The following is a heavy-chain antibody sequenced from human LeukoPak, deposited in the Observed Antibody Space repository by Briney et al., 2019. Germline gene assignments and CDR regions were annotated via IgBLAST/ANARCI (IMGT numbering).Heavy chain of an antibody. V-gene: IGHV4-39*07. CDR3: ASQNGGYSYGYAPDKYYFDY. CDR2: IYYSGST. Sequence: SETLSLTCTVSVGSISSSSYYGGWIRQPPGKGLEWIGSIYYSGSTYYNPSLKSRVTISVDTSKNQFSLKLSSVTAADTAVYYCASQNGGYSYGYAPDKYYFDYWGQGTLVTVSS. D-gene: IGHD5-18*01. CDR1: VGSISSSSYY. J-gene: IGHJ4*02.